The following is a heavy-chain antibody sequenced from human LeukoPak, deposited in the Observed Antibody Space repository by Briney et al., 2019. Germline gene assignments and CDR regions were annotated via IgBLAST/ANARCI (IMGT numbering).Heavy chain of an antibody. D-gene: IGHD4-11*01. V-gene: IGHV1-2*02. CDR2: INPNSGGT. Sequence: ASVKVSCKASGYTFTGYYMHWVRQAPGQGLEWMGWINPNSGGTNYAQTFQGRVTMTRDTSISTAYMQLSRLRSDDTAVYYCARTFYSNYVGYWGQGTLVTVSS. J-gene: IGHJ4*02. CDR1: GYTFTGYY. CDR3: ARTFYSNYVGY.